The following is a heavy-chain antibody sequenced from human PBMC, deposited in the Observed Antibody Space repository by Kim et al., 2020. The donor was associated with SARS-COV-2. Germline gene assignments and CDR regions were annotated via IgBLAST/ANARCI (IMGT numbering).Heavy chain of an antibody. Sequence: GGSLRLSCVASGFTFSSHGMTWVHQVPGRGLEWVSTIHGTGGSTYYADPVKGRFTISRDNSKNTLFLQMNSLRAEDTAVYYCAKRLELPSTMHYFDYWGLGTLVTVSS. V-gene: IGHV3-23*01. CDR2: IHGTGGST. CDR1: GFTFSSHG. J-gene: IGHJ4*02. CDR3: AKRLELPSTMHYFDY. D-gene: IGHD2-2*01.